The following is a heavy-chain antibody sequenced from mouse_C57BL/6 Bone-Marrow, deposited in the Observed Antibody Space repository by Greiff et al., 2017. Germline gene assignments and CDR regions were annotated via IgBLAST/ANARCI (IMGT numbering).Heavy chain of an antibody. D-gene: IGHD4-1*01. CDR1: GYTFTSYG. J-gene: IGHJ2*01. Sequence: QVQLKQSGAELARPGASVKLSCKASGYTFTSYGISWVKQRTGQGLEWIGEIYPRSGNTYYNEKFKGKATLTADKSSSTAYMELRSLTSEDSAVYFCARGNWDHFDYWGQGTTLTVSS. CDR3: ARGNWDHFDY. CDR2: IYPRSGNT. V-gene: IGHV1-81*01.